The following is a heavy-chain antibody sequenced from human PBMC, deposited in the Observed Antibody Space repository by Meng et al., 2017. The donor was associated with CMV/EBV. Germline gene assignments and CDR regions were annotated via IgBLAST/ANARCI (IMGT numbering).Heavy chain of an antibody. V-gene: IGHV4-39*07. J-gene: IGHJ3*02. CDR1: GDSISGSSYY. Sequence: SETLSLTCTVSGDSISGSSYYWGWIRHPPGRGLQWIGSIYYSGRTYYNPSLNSRVTISVDTTNNQFSLKLSSVTAADTAVYYCARGGGSSGYLDAFDIWGQGTMVTVSS. CDR2: IYYSGRT. CDR3: ARGGGSSGYLDAFDI. D-gene: IGHD3-22*01.